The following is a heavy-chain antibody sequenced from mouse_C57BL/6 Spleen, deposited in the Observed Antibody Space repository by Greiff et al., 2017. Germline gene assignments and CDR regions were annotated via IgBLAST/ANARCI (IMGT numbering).Heavy chain of an antibody. Sequence: QVQLQQSGAELVRPGASVTLSCKASGYTFTDYEMHWVKQTPVHGLEWIGAIDPETGGTAYNQKFKGKAILTVDKSSSTAYMELRSLTSEDSDVYYCTRTGIYALDYWGQGTTVTVSS. D-gene: IGHD4-1*01. CDR2: IDPETGGT. V-gene: IGHV1-15*01. J-gene: IGHJ4*01. CDR3: TRTGIYALDY. CDR1: GYTFTDYE.